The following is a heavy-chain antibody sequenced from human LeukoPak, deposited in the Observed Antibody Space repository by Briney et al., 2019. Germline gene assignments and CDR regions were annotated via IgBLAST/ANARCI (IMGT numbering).Heavy chain of an antibody. CDR1: GFTVSSNY. CDR2: IYSGGST. D-gene: IGHD5-12*01. Sequence: GGSLRLSCAASGFTVSSNYMSWVRQAPGKGLEWVSVIYSGGSTYYADSVKGRFTISRDNSKNTLYLQMNSLRAEDTAVYYCARDGKSRHSGGFAPWGQGTLVTVSS. CDR3: ARDGKSRHSGGFAP. J-gene: IGHJ5*02. V-gene: IGHV3-66*01.